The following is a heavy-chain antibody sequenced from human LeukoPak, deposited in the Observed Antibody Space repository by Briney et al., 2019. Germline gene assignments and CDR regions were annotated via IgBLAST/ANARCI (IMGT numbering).Heavy chain of an antibody. CDR1: GGTFSSYA. CDR3: ARERTMIVVAPPPYNWFDP. CDR2: IIPIFGTA. Sequence: GSSVKVSCKASGGTFSSYAISWVRQAPGQGLEWMGRIIPIFGTANYAQKFQGRVTITADESTSTAYMELSSLRSEDTAVYYCARERTMIVVAPPPYNWFDPWGQGTLVTVSS. V-gene: IGHV1-69*15. J-gene: IGHJ5*02. D-gene: IGHD3-22*01.